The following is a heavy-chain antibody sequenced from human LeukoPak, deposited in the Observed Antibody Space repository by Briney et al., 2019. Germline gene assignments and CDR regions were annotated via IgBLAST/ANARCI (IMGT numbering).Heavy chain of an antibody. D-gene: IGHD3-3*01. Sequence: SVKVSCKASGGTFSSYAISWVRQAPGQGLEWMGRIIPILGIANYAQKFQGGVTITADKSTSTAYMELSSLRSEDTAVYYCAREDGPRLRFLEGNWFDPWGQGTLVTVSS. CDR3: AREDGPRLRFLEGNWFDP. CDR1: GGTFSSYA. V-gene: IGHV1-69*04. CDR2: IIPILGIA. J-gene: IGHJ5*02.